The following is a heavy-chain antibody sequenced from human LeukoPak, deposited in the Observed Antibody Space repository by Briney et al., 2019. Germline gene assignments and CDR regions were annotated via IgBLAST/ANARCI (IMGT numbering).Heavy chain of an antibody. CDR3: AKDSGYYYDSSGYYSEYYFDY. V-gene: IGHV3-30*02. Sequence: PGGSLRLSCAASGFTFSSYGMHWVRQAPGKGLEWVAFIRYDGSNKYYADSVKGRFTISRDNSKNTLYLQMNSLRAEDTAVYYCAKDSGYYYDSSGYYSEYYFDYWGQGTLVTVSS. J-gene: IGHJ4*02. CDR2: IRYDGSNK. D-gene: IGHD3-22*01. CDR1: GFTFSSYG.